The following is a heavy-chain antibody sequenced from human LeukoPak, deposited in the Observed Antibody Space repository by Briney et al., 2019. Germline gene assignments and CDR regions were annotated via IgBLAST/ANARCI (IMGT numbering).Heavy chain of an antibody. J-gene: IGHJ6*03. Sequence: GGSLRLSCAASGFTFDDYTMHWVRQAPGKGLEWVSLISWDGGSTYYADSVKGRFTISRDNTKNSLYLQMNSLRAEDTAVYYCARARAYNSNWPNFYYYYYMDVWGKGTTVTISS. CDR1: GFTFDDYT. CDR3: ARARAYNSNWPNFYYYYYMDV. V-gene: IGHV3-43*01. D-gene: IGHD6-13*01. CDR2: ISWDGGST.